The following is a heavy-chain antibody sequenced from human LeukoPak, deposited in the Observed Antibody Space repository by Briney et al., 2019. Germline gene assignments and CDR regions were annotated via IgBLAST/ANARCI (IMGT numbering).Heavy chain of an antibody. CDR1: GFTFSSYA. D-gene: IGHD4-17*01. Sequence: GGSLRLSCAASGFTFSSYAMSWVRQAPGKGLEWVSGISGSGGSTYYADSVKGRFTISRDNSKNTLYLQMNSLRAEDTAVYYCATLSYGDFYYFDYWGQGTLVTVSS. CDR2: ISGSGGST. J-gene: IGHJ4*02. V-gene: IGHV3-23*01. CDR3: ATLSYGDFYYFDY.